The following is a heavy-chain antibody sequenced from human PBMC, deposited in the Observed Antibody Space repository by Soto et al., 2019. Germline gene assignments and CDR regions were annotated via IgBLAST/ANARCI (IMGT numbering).Heavy chain of an antibody. CDR2: MYYSGST. CDR1: AGSISSGGYS. V-gene: IGHV4-30-2*03. D-gene: IGHD2-21*02. Sequence: SETLSLTCTVSAGSISSGGYSWSWIRQPPRKGLEWIGSMYYSGSTYYNPSLKSRVTISVDTSKNQFSLHLSSVTAADTAVYYCASPPLYCGGYCYYVYWAQGTLVIVS. J-gene: IGHJ1*01. CDR3: ASPPLYCGGYCYYVY.